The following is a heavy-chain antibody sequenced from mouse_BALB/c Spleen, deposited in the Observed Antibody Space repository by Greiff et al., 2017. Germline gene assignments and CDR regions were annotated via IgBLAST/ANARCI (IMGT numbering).Heavy chain of an antibody. CDR2: IRLKSNNYAT. CDR1: GFTFSNYW. D-gene: IGHD2-2*01. Sequence: EVKVEESGGGLVQPGGSMKLSCVASGFTFSNYWMNWVRQSPEKGLEWVAEIRLKSNNYATHYAESVKGRFTISRDDSKSSVYLQMNNLRAEDTGIYYCTRRGLRLYYYAMDYWGQGTSVTVSS. CDR3: TRRGLRLYYYAMDY. J-gene: IGHJ4*01. V-gene: IGHV6-6*02.